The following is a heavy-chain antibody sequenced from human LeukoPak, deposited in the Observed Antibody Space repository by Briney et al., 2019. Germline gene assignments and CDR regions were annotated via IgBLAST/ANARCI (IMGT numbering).Heavy chain of an antibody. V-gene: IGHV4-59*01. CDR1: GGSINNYY. J-gene: IGHJ4*02. CDR3: ARARSSSWITFDH. D-gene: IGHD6-13*01. Sequence: SETLPLTCTVSGGSINNYYCTWIRQPPGKGLEWIGSRFYGGSASYNSSLASRAIISMGTSKNQFSLKLTSMTAADTAVYYCARARSSSWITFDHWGQGTLVTVSS. CDR2: RFYGGSA.